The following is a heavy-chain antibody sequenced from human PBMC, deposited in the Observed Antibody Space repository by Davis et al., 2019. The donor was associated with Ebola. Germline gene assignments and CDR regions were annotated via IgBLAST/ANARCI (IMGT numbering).Heavy chain of an antibody. D-gene: IGHD5-18*01. CDR3: ARSWGYSYGYYYYYGMDV. CDR2: INPNSGGT. V-gene: IGHV1-2*04. CDR1: GYTFTGYY. J-gene: IGHJ6*02. Sequence: ASVKVSCKASGYTFTGYYMHWVRQAPGQGREWMGWINPNSGGTNYAQKFQGWVTMTRDTSISTAYMELSRLRSDDTAVYYCARSWGYSYGYYYYYGMDVWGQGTTVTVSS.